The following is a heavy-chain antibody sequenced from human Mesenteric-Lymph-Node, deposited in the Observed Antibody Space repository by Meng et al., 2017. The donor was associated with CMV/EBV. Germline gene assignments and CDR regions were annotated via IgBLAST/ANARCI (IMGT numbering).Heavy chain of an antibody. D-gene: IGHD7-27*01. Sequence: GESLKISCAASGFTFSSYAMHWVRQAPGKGLEWVALISYEGSDKFYADSVKGRFTISRDNSNKTLYLLMNSLRVEDTAVYNCARGGWGRDYYDAMDVWGQGTTVTVSS. CDR1: GFTFSSYA. CDR3: ARGGWGRDYYDAMDV. CDR2: ISYEGSDK. J-gene: IGHJ6*02. V-gene: IGHV3-30-3*01.